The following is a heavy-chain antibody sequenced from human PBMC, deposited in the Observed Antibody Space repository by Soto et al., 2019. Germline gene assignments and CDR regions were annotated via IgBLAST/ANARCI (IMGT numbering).Heavy chain of an antibody. D-gene: IGHD2-15*01. Sequence: EVQLVESGGGLVQPGGSLRLSCAASGFTFSSYWMHWVRQAPGKGLVWVSRINSDGSSTSYADSVKGRFTISRDNAKNTLYVQMNSLRAEDTAVYYCVRTRLVVAAATRADYWGEGTLVTVSS. CDR3: VRTRLVVAAATRADY. V-gene: IGHV3-74*01. CDR2: INSDGSST. J-gene: IGHJ4*02. CDR1: GFTFSSYW.